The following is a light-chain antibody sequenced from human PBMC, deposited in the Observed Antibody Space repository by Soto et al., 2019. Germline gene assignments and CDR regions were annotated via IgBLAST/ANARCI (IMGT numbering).Light chain of an antibody. CDR1: QSVSSN. Sequence: EIVITQSPGTLSVSPGERATLSCRASQSVSSNLAWYQQKPGQAPRLLIYGASTRATGIPARFSGSGSGTEFTLTLSSLQSEDFAVYYCQQYNNWPRTFGQGDQGGYQ. V-gene: IGKV3-15*01. CDR2: GAS. CDR3: QQYNNWPRT. J-gene: IGKJ1*01.